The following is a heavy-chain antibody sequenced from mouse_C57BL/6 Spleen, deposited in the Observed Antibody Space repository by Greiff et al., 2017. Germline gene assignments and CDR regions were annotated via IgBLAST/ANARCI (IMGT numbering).Heavy chain of an antibody. CDR2: IYPGSGNT. CDR3: ANGSYYDYAMDY. Sequence: VQLQQSGAELVRPGASVKLSCKASGYTFTDYYINWVKQRPGQGLEWIARIYPGSGNTYYNEKFKGKATLTAKKSSSTAYMQLSSLTYEDSAVYFCANGSYYDYAMDYWGQGTSVTVSS. CDR1: GYTFTDYY. V-gene: IGHV1-76*01. D-gene: IGHD2-12*01. J-gene: IGHJ4*01.